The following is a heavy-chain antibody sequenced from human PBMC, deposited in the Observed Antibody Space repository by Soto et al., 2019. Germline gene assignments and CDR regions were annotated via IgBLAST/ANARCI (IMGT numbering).Heavy chain of an antibody. V-gene: IGHV1-3*01. CDR2: INAGNGNA. J-gene: IGHJ6*03. CDR1: GYTFTSYA. Sequence: ASVKVSCKASGYTFTSYAMHWVRQAPGQRLEWMGWINAGNGNAKYSQKFQGRVTITRDTSASTAYMEVSSLRSEDTAVYYCAREYCSGGSCYLNYYYYMDVWGKGTTVTVSS. CDR3: AREYCSGGSCYLNYYYYMDV. D-gene: IGHD2-15*01.